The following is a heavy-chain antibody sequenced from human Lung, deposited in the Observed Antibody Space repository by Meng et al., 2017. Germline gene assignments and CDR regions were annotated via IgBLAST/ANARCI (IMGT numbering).Heavy chain of an antibody. CDR2: ISHSGNT. Sequence: QGELKEAGPRLVKPSETLSRTCAVSGGSISSGNWWSWVRQPPGKGLEWIGEISHSGNTNYSPSFRGRVTMSVGRSRDQFSLELNSVTAADTAVYFCARNGAYCLHSWGQGTLVTVSS. V-gene: IGHV4-4*02. CDR3: ARNGAYCLHS. J-gene: IGHJ4*02. D-gene: IGHD4-17*01. CDR1: GGSISSGNW.